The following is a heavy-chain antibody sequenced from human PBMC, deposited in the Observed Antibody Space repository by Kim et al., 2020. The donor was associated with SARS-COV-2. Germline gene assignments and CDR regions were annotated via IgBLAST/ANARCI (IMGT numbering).Heavy chain of an antibody. D-gene: IGHD6-13*01. CDR2: ISGSGGST. J-gene: IGHJ6*02. V-gene: IGHV3-23*01. CDR3: AKVRYSSSWPPIYCMDV. Sequence: GGSLRLSCAASGFTFSSYAMSWVRQAPGKGLEWVSAISGSGGSTYYADSVKGRFTISRDNSKNTLYLQMNSLRAEDTAVYYCAKVRYSSSWPPIYCMDVWGQGTTVTVSS. CDR1: GFTFSSYA.